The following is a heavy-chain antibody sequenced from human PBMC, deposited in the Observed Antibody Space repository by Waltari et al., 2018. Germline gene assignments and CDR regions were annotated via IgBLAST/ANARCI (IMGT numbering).Heavy chain of an antibody. D-gene: IGHD6-6*01. Sequence: QLQLQESGPGLVKPSETLSLTCTVSGGSISSSSYYWGWFRQPPGKGLEWIGSIYYSGSTYYHPSLKSRVTISVDTSKNQFSLKLSSVTAADTAVYYCARIIAARLLFDYWGQGTLVTVSS. CDR3: ARIIAARLLFDY. V-gene: IGHV4-39*01. CDR2: IYYSGST. J-gene: IGHJ4*02. CDR1: GGSISSSSYY.